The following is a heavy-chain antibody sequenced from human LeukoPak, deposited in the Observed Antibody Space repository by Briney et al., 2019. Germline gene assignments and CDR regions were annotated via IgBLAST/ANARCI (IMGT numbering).Heavy chain of an antibody. J-gene: IGHJ5*02. Sequence: SETLSLTCNVSGGSISSNYWSWIRQPPGKGLEWIGEINHSGSTNYNPSLKSRVTISVGTSKNQISLKVRSVTAADTAVYYCARTTEDCSSTSCYQYWFDPWGQGTLVTVSS. CDR1: GGSISSNY. CDR3: ARTTEDCSSTSCYQYWFDP. V-gene: IGHV4-34*01. CDR2: INHSGST. D-gene: IGHD2-2*01.